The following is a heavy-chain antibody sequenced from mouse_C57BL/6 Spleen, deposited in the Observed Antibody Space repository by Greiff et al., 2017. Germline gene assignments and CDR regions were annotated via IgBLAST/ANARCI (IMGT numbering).Heavy chain of an antibody. CDR3: ARENYYGSSHFDY. CDR2: ISDGGSYT. Sequence: EVQRVESGGGLVKPGGSLKLSCAASGFTFSSYAMSWVRQTPETRLEWVATISDGGSYTYYPDNVKGRFTISRDNAKNNLYLQMSHLKSENTAMDDWARENYYGSSHFDYWGQGTTLTVSS. J-gene: IGHJ2*01. V-gene: IGHV5-4*01. CDR1: GFTFSSYA. D-gene: IGHD1-1*01.